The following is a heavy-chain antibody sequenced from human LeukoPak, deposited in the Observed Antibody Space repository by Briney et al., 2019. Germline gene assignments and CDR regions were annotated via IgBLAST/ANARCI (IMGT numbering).Heavy chain of an antibody. CDR2: ISVYNGKT. CDR1: GYVFSSYG. D-gene: IGHD5-24*01. J-gene: IGHJ4*02. V-gene: IGHV1-18*01. CDR3: ARGRGIAMRVTGDGKQLDKYCDY. Sequence: GASVKVACKASGYVFSSYGFTWVRQAPGQGLEWMGWISVYNGKTNYAQKFQGRVTMTTDTSTTTAYMELRSLRSDDTAVYYCARGRGIAMRVTGDGKQLDKYCDYWGQGTLVTVSS.